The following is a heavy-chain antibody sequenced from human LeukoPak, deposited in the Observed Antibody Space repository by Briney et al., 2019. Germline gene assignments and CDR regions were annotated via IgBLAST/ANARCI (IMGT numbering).Heavy chain of an antibody. D-gene: IGHD3-3*01. Sequence: SETLSLTCTVSGGSISSSSYYWGWIRQPPGTGLEWIGSIYYSGSTYYNPSLKSRVTISVDTSKNQFSLKLSSVTAADTAVYYCARRNDFWSGYPGDFDYWGQGTLVTVSS. CDR1: GGSISSSSYY. V-gene: IGHV4-39*01. CDR2: IYYSGST. J-gene: IGHJ4*02. CDR3: ARRNDFWSGYPGDFDY.